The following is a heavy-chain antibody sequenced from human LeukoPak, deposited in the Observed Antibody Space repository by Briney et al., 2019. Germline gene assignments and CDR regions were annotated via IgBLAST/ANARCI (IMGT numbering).Heavy chain of an antibody. D-gene: IGHD4-17*01. CDR1: GYTSIDYY. CDR2: INPSGGST. V-gene: IGHV1-46*01. J-gene: IGHJ4*02. Sequence: ASVKVSCKASGYTSIDYYMHWVRQAPGQGLEWMGIINPSGGSTSYAQKFQGRVTMTRDTSTSTVYMELSSLRSEDTAVYYCARNDYGDLDYWGQGTLVTVSS. CDR3: ARNDYGDLDY.